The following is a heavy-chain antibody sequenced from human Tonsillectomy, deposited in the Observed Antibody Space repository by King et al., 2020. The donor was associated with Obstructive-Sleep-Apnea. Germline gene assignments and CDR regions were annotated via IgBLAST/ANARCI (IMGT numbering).Heavy chain of an antibody. D-gene: IGHD5-12*01. Sequence: VTLKESGPALVKPTQTLTLTCTFSGFSLSTSGLCVSWIRQPPGKALEWLARIDWDDDKYYSKSLKTRLTISKDTSKNQVILTMTNMDPVDTATYYCALKSGYDYDWFDPWGQGTLVTVSS. V-gene: IGHV2-70*11. CDR2: IDWDDDK. J-gene: IGHJ5*02. CDR1: GFSLSTSGLC. CDR3: ALKSGYDYDWFDP.